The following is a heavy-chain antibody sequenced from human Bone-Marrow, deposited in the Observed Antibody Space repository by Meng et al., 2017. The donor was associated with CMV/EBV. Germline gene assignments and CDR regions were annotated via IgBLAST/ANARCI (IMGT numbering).Heavy chain of an antibody. Sequence: SETLALTCTVSGCSISSYYWSWIRQPPGKGLEGIGYIFYSGSTNYNPTLKSRVTIAVDTSKNHISLKLSSVTAADTAVYYCARGRDIVVVPAAHYYVMDVWGQGTTVTVSS. CDR3: ARGRDIVVVPAAHYYVMDV. D-gene: IGHD2-2*01. J-gene: IGHJ6*02. CDR1: GCSISSYY. CDR2: IFYSGST. V-gene: IGHV4-59*12.